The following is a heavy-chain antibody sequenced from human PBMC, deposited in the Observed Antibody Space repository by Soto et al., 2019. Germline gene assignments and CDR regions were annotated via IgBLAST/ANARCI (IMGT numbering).Heavy chain of an antibody. V-gene: IGHV3-23*01. J-gene: IGHJ4*02. CDR3: AKEYSGYDLRAYYFDY. CDR1: GFTFSSYA. D-gene: IGHD5-12*01. Sequence: GSLRLSCAASGFTFSSYAMSWVRQAPGKGLEWVSAISGSGGSTYYADSVKGRFTISRDNSKNTLYLQMNSLGAEDTAVYYCAKEYSGYDLRAYYFDYWGQGTLVTVSS. CDR2: ISGSGGST.